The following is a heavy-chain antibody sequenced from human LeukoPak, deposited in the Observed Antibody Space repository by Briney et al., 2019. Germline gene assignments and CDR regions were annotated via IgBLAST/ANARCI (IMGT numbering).Heavy chain of an antibody. CDR1: GFTFSNAW. J-gene: IGHJ3*02. V-gene: IGHV3-15*01. CDR3: TTRPWFGELLSAFDI. Sequence: GGSLRLSCAASGFTFSNAWMSWVRQAPGKGLEWVGRIKSKTDGGTTDYAAPVKGRFTISRDDSKNTLYLQMNSLKTEDTAVYYCTTRPWFGELLSAFDIWGQGTMVTVSS. CDR2: IKSKTDGGTT. D-gene: IGHD3-10*01.